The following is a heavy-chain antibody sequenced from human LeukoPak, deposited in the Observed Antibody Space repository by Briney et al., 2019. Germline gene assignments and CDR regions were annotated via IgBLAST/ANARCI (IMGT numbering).Heavy chain of an antibody. J-gene: IGHJ4*02. CDR2: IYSGGST. V-gene: IGHV3-53*01. D-gene: IGHD2-8*01. CDR3: ARAPWVSRYYFDY. Sequence: GGSLILSCAASGFTVSDNYMSWVRQAPGKGLEGVSIIYSGGSTYYADSVKGRFTISRDNSKNTLYLQMNSLRAEDTAVYYCARAPWVSRYYFDYWGQGTLVTVSS. CDR1: GFTVSDNY.